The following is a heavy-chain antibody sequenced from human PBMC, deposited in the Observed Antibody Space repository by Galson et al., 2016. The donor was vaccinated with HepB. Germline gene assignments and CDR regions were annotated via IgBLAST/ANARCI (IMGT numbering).Heavy chain of an antibody. CDR3: ARQVLYGDPYFDY. V-gene: IGHV3-30-3*01. CDR1: GFAFSRYG. D-gene: IGHD2-21*02. J-gene: IGHJ4*02. CDR2: MSYDGNDK. Sequence: SLRLSCAGSGFAFSRYGFHWVRQAPGKGLEWVAFMSYDGNDKYYADSVKGRFTVSRDDSKNTFFLQLNSLPIEDTAVYYCARQVLYGDPYFDYWGQGTLVTVSS.